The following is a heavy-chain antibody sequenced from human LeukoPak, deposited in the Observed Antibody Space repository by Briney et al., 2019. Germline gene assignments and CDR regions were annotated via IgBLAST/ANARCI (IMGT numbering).Heavy chain of an antibody. CDR3: ARDVRPDY. CDR1: GFTFSSYW. CDR2: IKQDGTEK. Sequence: GGFLRLSCASSGFTFSSYWMSWVSHASGEGLEWVANIKQDGTEKYYMDSVKGRFSISRDNAKNSLYLQMNALRAEDTAVYYCARDVRPDYWGQGTLVTVST. D-gene: IGHD6-6*01. J-gene: IGHJ4*02. V-gene: IGHV3-7*04.